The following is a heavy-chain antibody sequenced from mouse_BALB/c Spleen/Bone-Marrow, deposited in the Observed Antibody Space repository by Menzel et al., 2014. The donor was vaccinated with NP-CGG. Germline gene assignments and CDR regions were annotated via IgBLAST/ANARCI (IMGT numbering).Heavy chain of an antibody. CDR3: ARWVYGSAWFAY. Sequence: VQLQQSGAELVKPGASVKLSCTASGFNIKDTYMHWVKQRPEQGLEWIGRIDPANGNTKYDPKFQGKATITADTSSNTAYLQLSSLTSEDTAVYYCARWVYGSAWFAYWGQGTPVPASA. J-gene: IGHJ3*01. CDR2: IDPANGNT. D-gene: IGHD1-1*01. V-gene: IGHV14-3*02. CDR1: GFNIKDTY.